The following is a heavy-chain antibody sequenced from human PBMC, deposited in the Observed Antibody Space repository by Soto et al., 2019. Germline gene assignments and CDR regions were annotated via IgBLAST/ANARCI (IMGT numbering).Heavy chain of an antibody. D-gene: IGHD6-13*01. CDR2: IYHSGST. CDR3: ARDSSSWYDRRGNYFDY. CDR1: GCSISSSSW. Sequence: PSETLSVTCAVSGCSISSSSWWSWVRQPPGKGLEWIGEIYHSGSTNYNPSLKSRVTISVDKSKNQFSLKLSSVTAADTAVYYCARDSSSWYDRRGNYFDYWGQGTLVTVSS. J-gene: IGHJ4*02. V-gene: IGHV4-4*02.